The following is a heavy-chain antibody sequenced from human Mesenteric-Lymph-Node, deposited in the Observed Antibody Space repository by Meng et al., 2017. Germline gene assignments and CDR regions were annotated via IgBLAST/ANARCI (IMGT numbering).Heavy chain of an antibody. CDR1: GYSISSGYY. Sequence: SETLSLTCAVSGYSISSGYYWGWIRQPPGKGLEWIGSIYHSGSTYYNPSLKSRVTISVDTSKNQFSLKLSSVTAADTAVYYCAREAGYSSGWYYFDYWGQGTLVTVSS. D-gene: IGHD6-19*01. CDR3: AREAGYSSGWYYFDY. CDR2: IYHSGST. V-gene: IGHV4-38-2*02. J-gene: IGHJ4*02.